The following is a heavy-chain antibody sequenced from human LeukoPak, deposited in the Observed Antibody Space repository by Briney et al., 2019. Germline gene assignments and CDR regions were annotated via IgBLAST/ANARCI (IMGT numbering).Heavy chain of an antibody. D-gene: IGHD6-13*01. CDR2: ISSSSSYI. V-gene: IGHV3-21*01. CDR3: AREVYSSSWSYYFDY. Sequence: SGGSLRLSCAASGFTFSTYSMNWVRQAPGKGLEWVSSISSSSSYIYYADSVKGRFTISRDNAKNSVYLQMNSLRAEDTAVYYCAREVYSSSWSYYFDYWGQGTLVTVSS. CDR1: GFTFSTYS. J-gene: IGHJ4*02.